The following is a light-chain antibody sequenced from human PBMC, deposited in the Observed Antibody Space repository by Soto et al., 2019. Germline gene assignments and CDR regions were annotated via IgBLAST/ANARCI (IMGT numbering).Light chain of an antibody. CDR2: GAS. CDR1: QSVSSSY. V-gene: IGKV3-15*01. J-gene: IGKJ2*01. Sequence: EIVLTQSPGTLCLSPGERATLSCRASQSVSSSYLAWYQQKPGQAPRLFIYGASTRATAIPPRFSGGGSGTEFTVTISSLQSEDFAIYYCQQYDIWPPYTFGQGTKVDIK. CDR3: QQYDIWPPYT.